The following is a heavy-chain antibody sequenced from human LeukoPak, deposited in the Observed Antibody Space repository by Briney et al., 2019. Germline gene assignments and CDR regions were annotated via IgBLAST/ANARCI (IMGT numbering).Heavy chain of an antibody. CDR1: GFTFSSYG. V-gene: IGHV3-23*01. J-gene: IGHJ4*02. D-gene: IGHD1-26*01. CDR3: AKEGGSYPSFDY. CDR2: ISGSGGST. Sequence: SGASLRLSCAASGFTFSSYGMSWVRQAPGKGLEWVSAISGSGGSTYYADSVKGRFTISRDNSKNTLYLQMNSLRAEDTAVYYCAKEGGSYPSFDYWGQGTLVTVSS.